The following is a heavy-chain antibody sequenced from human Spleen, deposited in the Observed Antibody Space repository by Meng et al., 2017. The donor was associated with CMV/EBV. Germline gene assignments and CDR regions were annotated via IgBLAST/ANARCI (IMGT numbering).Heavy chain of an antibody. Sequence: ASVKVSCKASGYTFTGYYMDWVRQAPGQGLEWMAWINPNSAGTNYAQKFQGRVTMTRDTSISTAYMGLSRLRSDDSAVYYCARGKLEPLDYWGQGTLVTVSS. D-gene: IGHD1-1*01. J-gene: IGHJ4*02. CDR1: GYTFTGYY. CDR3: ARGKLEPLDY. V-gene: IGHV1-2*02. CDR2: INPNSAGT.